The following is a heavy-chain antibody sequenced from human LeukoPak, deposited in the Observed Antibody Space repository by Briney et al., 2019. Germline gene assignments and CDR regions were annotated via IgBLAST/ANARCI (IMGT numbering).Heavy chain of an antibody. J-gene: IGHJ6*03. D-gene: IGHD1-7*01. Sequence: GGSLRLSCAASGFTFSSYAMSWVRQAPGKGLEWVSAISGSGGSTYYADSVKGRFTISRDNSKNTLYLQMNSLRAEDTAVYYCAKAGTINYYYYYMDVWGKGTTVTVSS. CDR2: ISGSGGST. CDR1: GFTFSSYA. V-gene: IGHV3-23*01. CDR3: AKAGTINYYYYYMDV.